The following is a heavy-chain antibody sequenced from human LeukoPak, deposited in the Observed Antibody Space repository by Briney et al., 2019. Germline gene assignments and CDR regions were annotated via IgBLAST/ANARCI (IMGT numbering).Heavy chain of an antibody. D-gene: IGHD2-21*02. CDR3: ARDPDFSAFDI. CDR2: INPDGTQR. V-gene: IGHV3-7*01. CDR1: GLTFSSSW. Sequence: GGSLRLSCVASGLTFSSSWMTWVRQAPGKGLERVAHINPDGTQRSYVDSVKGRFTITRDNTENTLYLQMNSLRADDTAVYYCARDPDFSAFDIWGQGTMVTVSS. J-gene: IGHJ3*02.